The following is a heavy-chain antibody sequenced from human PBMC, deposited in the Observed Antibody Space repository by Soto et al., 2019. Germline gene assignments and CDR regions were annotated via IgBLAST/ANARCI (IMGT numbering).Heavy chain of an antibody. J-gene: IGHJ5*02. D-gene: IGHD2-2*01. CDR1: GGSFSGYY. Sequence: SETLSLTCAVYGGSFSGYYWSWIRQPPGKGLEWIGEINHSGSTNYNPSLKSRVTISVDTSKNQFSLKLSSVTAADTAVYYCARGHIVVVPAAISSGRRWAAWFDPWGQGTLVTVSS. CDR3: ARGHIVVVPAAISSGRRWAAWFDP. V-gene: IGHV4-34*01. CDR2: INHSGST.